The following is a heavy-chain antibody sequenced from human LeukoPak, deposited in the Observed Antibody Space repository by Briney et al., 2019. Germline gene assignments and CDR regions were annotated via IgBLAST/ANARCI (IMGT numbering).Heavy chain of an antibody. V-gene: IGHV3-23*01. J-gene: IGHJ4*02. CDR3: AKDYCRDGNCPFPFLDS. D-gene: IGHD2-15*01. Sequence: GGSLRLSCAVSGFALTNHGVSWVRQAPGKGLEWVSIITGTGGKYYGDSVKGRFVLSRDNSKNTVYMQMSSLRAEDTATYYCAKDYCRDGNCPFPFLDSWGQGTQVTVSS. CDR1: GFALTNHG. CDR2: ITGTGGK.